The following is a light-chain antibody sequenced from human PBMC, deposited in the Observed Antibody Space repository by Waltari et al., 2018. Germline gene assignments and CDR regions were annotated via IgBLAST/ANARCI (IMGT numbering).Light chain of an antibody. J-gene: IGLJ3*02. CDR1: SNDVGNYNL. Sequence: QSALTQPASVSGSPGQSITISCTGTSNDVGNYNLVSWYQQHPGKAPKLIIYEVSKRPSGVSNRFSASKSGNTASLTISGLQAEDEADYYCCSYAGSSTSWVFGGGTKLTVL. CDR3: CSYAGSSTSWV. CDR2: EVS. V-gene: IGLV2-23*02.